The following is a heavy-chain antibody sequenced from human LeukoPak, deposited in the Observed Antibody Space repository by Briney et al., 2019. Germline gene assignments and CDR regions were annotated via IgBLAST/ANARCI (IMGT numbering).Heavy chain of an antibody. CDR1: GFTFSTYS. CDR3: ARERARDGNYHFDY. CDR2: ISSNSRSI. V-gene: IGHV3-48*01. Sequence: GGSLRLSCAASGFTFSTYSMNWVRQAPGKGLEWVSYISSNSRSINYADSVKGRFTISRDNAKNSLYLQMNSLRAEDTAVYYCARERARDGNYHFDYWGQGTLVTVSS. J-gene: IGHJ4*02. D-gene: IGHD5-24*01.